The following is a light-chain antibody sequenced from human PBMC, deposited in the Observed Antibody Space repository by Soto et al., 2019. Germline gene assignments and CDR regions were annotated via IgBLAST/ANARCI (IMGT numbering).Light chain of an antibody. J-gene: IGLJ2*01. CDR2: DVS. CDR1: SSDVGGYNS. Sequence: QSVLTQPASVSGSPGQSITISCTGTSSDVGGYNSVSWYQQLPGKAPKLMIYDVSNRPSGVSNRFSGSKSVNTASLTISGLQAEDEADYYCSSYTSSSTVVFGGGTKLTVL. CDR3: SSYTSSSTVV. V-gene: IGLV2-14*03.